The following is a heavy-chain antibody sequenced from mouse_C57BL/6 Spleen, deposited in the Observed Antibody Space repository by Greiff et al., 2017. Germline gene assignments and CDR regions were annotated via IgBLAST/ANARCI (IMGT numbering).Heavy chain of an antibody. J-gene: IGHJ3*01. D-gene: IGHD2-2*01. V-gene: IGHV14-4*01. CDR2: IDPENGDT. CDR1: GFNIKDDY. Sequence: VQLQQSGAELVRPGASVKLSCTASGFNIKDDYMHWVKQRPEQGLEWIGWIDPENGDTEYASKFQGKATITADTSSNTAYLQLSSLTSEDTAVXYCTTGVTTRFAYWGQGTLVTVSA. CDR3: TTGVTTRFAY.